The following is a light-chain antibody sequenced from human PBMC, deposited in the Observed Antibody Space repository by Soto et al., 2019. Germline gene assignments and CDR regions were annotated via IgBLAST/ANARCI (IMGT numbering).Light chain of an antibody. CDR2: DAS. Sequence: EIVLTQSPATLSLSPGERATLSCRASQSVSSYLAWYQQKPGQAPRLLIYDASNRATGIPARFSGSGSGTDFTLTITSLEPEDFAFYYCQQRGDWPPWTFGQGTKVEIK. V-gene: IGKV3-11*01. CDR3: QQRGDWPPWT. J-gene: IGKJ1*01. CDR1: QSVSSY.